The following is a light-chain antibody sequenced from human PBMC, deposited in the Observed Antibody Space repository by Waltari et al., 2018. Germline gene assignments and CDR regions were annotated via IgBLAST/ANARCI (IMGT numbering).Light chain of an antibody. CDR2: YDS. Sequence: SYVLTQPPSVSVAPGETARITCGGDNIGSYSVHWYQQKPRQAPGLVIFYDSDRPSGIPARFSGSNSGNTATLTITSVEAGDEARYYCQVWHPDIDPGVFGTGTEVTVL. CDR1: NIGSYS. CDR3: QVWHPDIDPGV. J-gene: IGLJ1*01. V-gene: IGLV3-21*04.